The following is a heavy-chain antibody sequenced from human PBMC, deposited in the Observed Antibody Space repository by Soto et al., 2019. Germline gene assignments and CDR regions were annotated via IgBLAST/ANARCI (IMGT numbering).Heavy chain of an antibody. D-gene: IGHD1-26*01. J-gene: IGHJ4*02. CDR1: GFTFGSCA. Sequence: EVQLLESGGGLVQPGGSLRLSCAASGFTFGSCAMSWVRQPPGKGLEWVSAISGGGGTTYYADSVKGRFTVSRDNSKNTLFLQMNSLRVEDTAVYYCAKDRVGYYQPIAGWGQGTLVTVSS. CDR2: ISGGGGTT. CDR3: AKDRVGYYQPIAG. V-gene: IGHV3-23*01.